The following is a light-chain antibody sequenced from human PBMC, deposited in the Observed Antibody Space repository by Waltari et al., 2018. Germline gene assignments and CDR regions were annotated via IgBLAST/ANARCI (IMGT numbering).Light chain of an antibody. V-gene: IGLV3-25*03. CDR3: QSADSSGTYVV. Sequence: SSELTQPPSVSVSPGQTASITGSADALPKQYGYGYQQKPGQAPVLVIYKDTERPSGIPERFSGSSSGTTVTLTISGVQAEDEADYYCQSADSSGTYVVFGAGTKLTVL. CDR2: KDT. J-gene: IGLJ2*01. CDR1: ALPKQY.